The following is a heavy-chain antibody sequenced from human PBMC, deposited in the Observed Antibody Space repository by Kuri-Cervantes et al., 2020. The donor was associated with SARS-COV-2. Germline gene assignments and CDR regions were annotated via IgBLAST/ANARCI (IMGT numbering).Heavy chain of an antibody. J-gene: IGHJ4*02. D-gene: IGHD3-3*01. Sequence: GGSLRLSCTASGFTFNTYNMKWVRQAPGKGLEWVAVISYDGSNKYYADSVKGRFTISRDNSKNTLYLQMNSLRAEDTAVYYCAREYDFWRTFDYWGQGTLVTVSS. CDR2: ISYDGSNK. CDR1: GFTFNTYN. CDR3: AREYDFWRTFDY. V-gene: IGHV3-30-3*01.